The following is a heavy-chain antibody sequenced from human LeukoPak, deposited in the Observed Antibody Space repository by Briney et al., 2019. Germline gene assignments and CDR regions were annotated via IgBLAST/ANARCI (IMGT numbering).Heavy chain of an antibody. D-gene: IGHD4-17*01. CDR2: IYYSGST. V-gene: IGHV4-59*01. CDR3: ARNYGDYNFDY. CDR1: GGSFSGYY. Sequence: SETLSLTCAVYGGSFSGYYWSWIRQPPGKGLEWIGYIYYSGSTNYNPSLKSRVTISVDTSKNQFSLKLSSVTAADTAVYYCARNYGDYNFDYWGQGTLVTVSS. J-gene: IGHJ4*02.